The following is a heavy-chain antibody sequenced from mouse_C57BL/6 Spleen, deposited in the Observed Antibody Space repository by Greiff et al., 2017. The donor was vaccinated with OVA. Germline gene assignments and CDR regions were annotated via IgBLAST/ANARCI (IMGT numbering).Heavy chain of an antibody. CDR1: GYTFTSYW. CDR2: IDPNSGGT. V-gene: IGHV1-72*01. J-gene: IGHJ2*01. CDR3: ARDYYGSSYYFDY. Sequence: QLQQPGAELVKPGASVKLSCKASGYTFTSYWMHWVKQRPGRGLEWVGRIDPNSGGTKYNEKFKSKGTLTVDKPSSTAYRQLSTLTSEDSAVYYCARDYYGSSYYFDYWGQGTTLTVSS. D-gene: IGHD1-1*01.